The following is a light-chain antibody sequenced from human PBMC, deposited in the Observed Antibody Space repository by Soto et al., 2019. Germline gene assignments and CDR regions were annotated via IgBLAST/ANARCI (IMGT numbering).Light chain of an antibody. Sequence: ENVLTQSPGTLSLSPGERATLSCRASQSISSSYLAWYQQKPGQTPRLLIYHASNRATGIPDRFSGSGSGTDFTLTISRLEPEDFAVYYCKQYGDSLLTFGGGTKVEIK. CDR2: HAS. V-gene: IGKV3-20*01. J-gene: IGKJ4*01. CDR1: QSISSSY. CDR3: KQYGDSLLT.